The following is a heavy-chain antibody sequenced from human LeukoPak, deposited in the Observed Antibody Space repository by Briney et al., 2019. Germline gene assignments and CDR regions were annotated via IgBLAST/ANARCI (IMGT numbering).Heavy chain of an antibody. J-gene: IGHJ3*01. V-gene: IGHV3-48*03. D-gene: IGHD3-10*01. Sequence: PGGSLRLSCEASGFTFSGYEMNWVRQAPGKGLEWVSFISNSGNTIYSADSVKGRFAISRDNAKNSLYLQMNGLRAEDTAVYYCARDIWFGELLPHGFDVWGQGTTVIVSS. CDR3: ARDIWFGELLPHGFDV. CDR2: ISNSGNTI. CDR1: GFTFSGYE.